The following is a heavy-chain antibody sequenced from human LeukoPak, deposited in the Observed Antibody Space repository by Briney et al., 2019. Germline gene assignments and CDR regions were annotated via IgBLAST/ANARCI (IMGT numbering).Heavy chain of an antibody. Sequence: SETLSLTCTVSGGSISSYYWSWIRQPPGKGLEWIGYMYYSGSTNYNPSLKSRVTISVDTSKNQFSLKLNSVTAADTAVYSCAKVRCSGGSCYPDYWSQGTLVTVSS. D-gene: IGHD2-15*01. V-gene: IGHV4-59*01. CDR1: GGSISSYY. CDR3: AKVRCSGGSCYPDY. J-gene: IGHJ4*02. CDR2: MYYSGST.